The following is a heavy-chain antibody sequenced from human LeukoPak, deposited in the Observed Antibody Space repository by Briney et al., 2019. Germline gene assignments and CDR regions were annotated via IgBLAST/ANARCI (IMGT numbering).Heavy chain of an antibody. D-gene: IGHD6-13*01. V-gene: IGHV4-38-2*02. J-gene: IGHJ5*02. Sequence: SETLSLTCTVSGYSISSGYYWGWLRQPPGRGLEWIGSIYHSGSTYYNPSLKSQVTISVDTSKNQFSLKLTSVTAADTAVYYCARGYSSSWYLNWFDPWGQGTLVTVSS. CDR2: IYHSGST. CDR1: GYSISSGYY. CDR3: ARGYSSSWYLNWFDP.